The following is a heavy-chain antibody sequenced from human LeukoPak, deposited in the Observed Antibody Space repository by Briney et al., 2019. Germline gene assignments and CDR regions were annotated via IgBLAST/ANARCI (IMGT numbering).Heavy chain of an antibody. CDR2: IYYSGST. V-gene: IGHV4-39*01. D-gene: IGHD6-19*01. Sequence: SETLSLTCTVSGGSISSSSYYWGWIRQPPGKGLEWFGSIYYSGSTYYNPSLKSRVTISVDTSKNQFSLKLSSVTAADTAVYYCAGAVAGTFTYYFDYWGQGTLVTVSS. J-gene: IGHJ4*02. CDR1: GGSISSSSYY. CDR3: AGAVAGTFTYYFDY.